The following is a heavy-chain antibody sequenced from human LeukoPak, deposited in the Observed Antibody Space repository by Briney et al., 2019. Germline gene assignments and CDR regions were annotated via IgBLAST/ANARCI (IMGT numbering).Heavy chain of an antibody. CDR1: GGSISSYY. Sequence: SETLSLTCTVSGGSISSYYWSWIRQPPGKGLEWIGYIYYSGSTNYNPSLKSRVTISVDSSKNQFSLKLSSVTAADTAVYYCARLRIPARYCSSTSCYELDYWGQGTLVTVPS. CDR3: ARLRIPARYCSSTSCYELDY. J-gene: IGHJ4*02. CDR2: IYYSGST. D-gene: IGHD2-2*01. V-gene: IGHV4-59*08.